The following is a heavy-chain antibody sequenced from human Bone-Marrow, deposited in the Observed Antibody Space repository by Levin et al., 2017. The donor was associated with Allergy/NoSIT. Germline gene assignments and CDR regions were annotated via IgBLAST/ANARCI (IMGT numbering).Heavy chain of an antibody. D-gene: IGHD3-3*01. J-gene: IGHJ5*02. CDR3: ARGTPTYYDFWSGYYRGVVPDWFDP. CDR1: GGSISSSSYY. V-gene: IGHV4-39*07. CDR2: IYYSGST. Sequence: SETLSLTCTVSGGSISSSSYYWGWIRQPPGKGLEWIGSIYYSGSTYYNPSLKSRVTISVDTSKNQFSLKLSSVTAADTAVYYCARGTPTYYDFWSGYYRGVVPDWFDPWGQGTLVTVSS.